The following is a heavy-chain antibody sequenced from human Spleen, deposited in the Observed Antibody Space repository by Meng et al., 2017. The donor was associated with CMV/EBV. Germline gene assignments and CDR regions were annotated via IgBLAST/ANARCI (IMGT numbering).Heavy chain of an antibody. CDR3: AREDVAMVTGLFGF. CDR2: INPYSGDT. D-gene: IGHD5-18*01. Sequence: SGYSFTGHYMHWVRQAPGQGLEWMGWINPYSGDTNFAQKFQGRVTMTRDTSITTAYVELRRLRSDDTAFYFCAREDVAMVTGLFGFWGQGTLVTVSS. J-gene: IGHJ4*02. V-gene: IGHV1-2*02. CDR1: GYSFTGHY.